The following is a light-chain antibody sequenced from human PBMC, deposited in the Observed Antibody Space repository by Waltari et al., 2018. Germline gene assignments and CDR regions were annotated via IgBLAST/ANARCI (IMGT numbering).Light chain of an antibody. CDR2: GAS. CDR3: QQYGSSST. V-gene: IGKV3-20*01. CDR1: QSVTSNY. Sequence: EIVLTQSPGTLSLSPGERATLSCRASQSVTSNYLVWYQQKPGQAPRLLIYGASSRATGIPDRFSGSGSGTDFILTISRLEPEDFAVYYCQQYGSSSTFGQGTRLEIK. J-gene: IGKJ5*01.